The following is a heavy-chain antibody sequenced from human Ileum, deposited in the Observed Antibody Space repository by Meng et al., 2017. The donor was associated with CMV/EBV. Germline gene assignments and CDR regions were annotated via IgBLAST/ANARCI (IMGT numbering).Heavy chain of an antibody. V-gene: IGHV2-26*01. CDR2: SFSDDEK. CDR1: GFSVSNSRMG. J-gene: IGHJ6*02. Sequence: SGPTLVKPTETLTLTCIVSGFSVSNSRMGVSWFRQPPGKALEWLAHSFSDDEKSYRTSLERRLTIFNDISKSQVVLTMTNMDPVDTGTYYCARIGRAPRHRTVPPIYNYGLDLWAQGTTVTVSS. CDR3: ARIGRAPRHRTVPPIYNYGLDL. D-gene: IGHD4-17*01.